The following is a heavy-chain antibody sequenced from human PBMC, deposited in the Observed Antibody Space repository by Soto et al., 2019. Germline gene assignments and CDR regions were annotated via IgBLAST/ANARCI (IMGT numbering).Heavy chain of an antibody. CDR3: ASLYYYDSSGYYYIQGYFDY. D-gene: IGHD3-22*01. CDR1: GGSISSSSYY. Sequence: PSETLSLTCTFSGGSISSSSYYWGWIRQPPGKGLEWIGSIYYSGSTYYNPSLKSRVTISVDTSKNQFSLKLSSVTAADTAVYYCASLYYYDSSGYYYIQGYFDYWGQGTLVTVSS. V-gene: IGHV4-39*01. CDR2: IYYSGST. J-gene: IGHJ4*02.